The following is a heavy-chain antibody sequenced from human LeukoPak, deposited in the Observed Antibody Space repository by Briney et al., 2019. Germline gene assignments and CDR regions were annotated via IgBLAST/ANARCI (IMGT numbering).Heavy chain of an antibody. Sequence: GGSLRLSCAASGFTFSDYYMSWIRQAPGKGLEWVSYISSSGSTMYYADSVKGRFTISRDNAKNSLYLQMNSLRAEDTAVYYCARGSSGWRGNYYYYYMDVWGKGTTVPVSS. J-gene: IGHJ6*03. D-gene: IGHD6-19*01. V-gene: IGHV3-11*01. CDR3: ARGSSGWRGNYYYYYMDV. CDR2: ISSSGSTM. CDR1: GFTFSDYY.